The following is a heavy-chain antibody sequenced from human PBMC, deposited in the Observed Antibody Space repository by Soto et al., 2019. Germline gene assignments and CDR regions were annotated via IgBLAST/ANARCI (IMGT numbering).Heavy chain of an antibody. J-gene: IGHJ2*01. V-gene: IGHV4-31*03. CDR3: ARALRPTGDPGYWYVNL. CDR1: GVSLRTGGRF. CDR2: IYYSGNT. Sequence: QVQLQESGPGLVKPSQPLSLTCSVSGVSLRTGGRFWGGVRQHPGNGLEWSGYIYYSGNTDYNQSLKSRHTIYKDKSKNQFSRNLRSATAADTAVYYCARALRPTGDPGYWYVNLWGRGTLFTVAS.